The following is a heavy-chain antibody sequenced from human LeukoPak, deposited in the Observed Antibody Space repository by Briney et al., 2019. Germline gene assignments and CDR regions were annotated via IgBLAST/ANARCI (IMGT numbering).Heavy chain of an antibody. CDR1: GFTFSSYA. Sequence: PGGSLRLSCAASGFTFSSYAMSWVRQAPGKGLEWVSAISDSGGGTFYTDSVKGRFTISRDNSKNTLYLQMSSLRAEDTAVYYCARASTGWFFDYWGQGTLVTVSS. D-gene: IGHD6-19*01. CDR3: ARASTGWFFDY. J-gene: IGHJ4*02. V-gene: IGHV3-23*01. CDR2: ISDSGGGT.